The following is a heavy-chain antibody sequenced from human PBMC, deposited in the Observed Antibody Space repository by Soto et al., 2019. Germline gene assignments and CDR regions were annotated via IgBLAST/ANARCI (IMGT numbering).Heavy chain of an antibody. D-gene: IGHD1-7*01. CDR3: AKDVEKNYAHAGDAFDI. Sequence: QVPLVESGGGVVQPGRSLRLSCAASGFTFSSYGMHWVRQAPGKGLEWVAVISYDGSNKYYADSVKGRFTISRDNSKNTLYLQMNSLRAEDTAVYYCAKDVEKNYAHAGDAFDIWGQGTMVTVSS. CDR2: ISYDGSNK. J-gene: IGHJ3*02. CDR1: GFTFSSYG. V-gene: IGHV3-30*18.